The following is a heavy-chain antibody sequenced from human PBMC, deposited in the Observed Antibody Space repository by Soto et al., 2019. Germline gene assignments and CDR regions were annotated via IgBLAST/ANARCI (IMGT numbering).Heavy chain of an antibody. CDR1: GGSISSGGYS. CDR2: IYRSGST. V-gene: IGHV4-30-2*01. CDR3: ARVPDV. Sequence: QLQLQESGSGLVKPSQTLSLTCAVSGGSISSGGYSWSWMRQPPGKGLEWIGYIYRSGSTYYNPSRKSRLALSVDRSKNQFPLKLSSVTAADTAVYYCARVPDVWGQGTTVTVSS. J-gene: IGHJ6*02.